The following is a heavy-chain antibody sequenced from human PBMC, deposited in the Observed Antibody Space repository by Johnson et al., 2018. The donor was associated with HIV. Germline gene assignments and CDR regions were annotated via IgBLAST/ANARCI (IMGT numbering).Heavy chain of an antibody. D-gene: IGHD3-16*01. CDR1: GFTFSSYA. Sequence: VQLVESGGGVVQPGRSLRLSCAASGFTFSSYAMHWVRQAPDKGLEWVSGISWNSDDIGYADSVTGRFSISRDNATNCLYLQMNGLNPEDTALYYCARSIITSPVGAFDIWGQGTMVTVSS. CDR2: ISWNSDDI. J-gene: IGHJ3*02. CDR3: ARSIITSPVGAFDI. V-gene: IGHV3-9*01.